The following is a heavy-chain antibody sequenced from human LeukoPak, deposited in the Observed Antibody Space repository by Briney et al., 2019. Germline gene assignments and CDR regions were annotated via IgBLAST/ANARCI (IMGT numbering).Heavy chain of an antibody. J-gene: IGHJ5*02. V-gene: IGHV1-69*13. CDR3: AREPIRADLDDSSGYSNWFDP. CDR2: IIPIFGTA. CDR1: GGTFSSYA. D-gene: IGHD3-22*01. Sequence: SVKVSCKASGGTFSSYAISWVRQAPGQGLEWMGGIIPIFGTANYARKFQGRVTITADESTSTAYMELSSLRSEDTAVYYCAREPIRADLDDSSGYSNWFDPWGQGTLVTVSS.